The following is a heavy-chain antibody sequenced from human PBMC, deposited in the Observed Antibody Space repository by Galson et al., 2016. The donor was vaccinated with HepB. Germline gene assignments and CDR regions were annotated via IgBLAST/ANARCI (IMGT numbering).Heavy chain of an antibody. CDR2: INVGGGRT. J-gene: IGHJ6*02. CDR1: GFTFSIHA. D-gene: IGHD3-10*01. CDR3: ARAQDYYGSGKGDYGMDV. Sequence: SLRLSCAASGFTFSIHAMSWVRQAPGKGLEWVSGINVGGGRTYYADSVKGRFTTSRDNSNNTLFLQMNALRAEDTAVYYCARAQDYYGSGKGDYGMDVWGQGTTVTVSS. V-gene: IGHV3-23*01.